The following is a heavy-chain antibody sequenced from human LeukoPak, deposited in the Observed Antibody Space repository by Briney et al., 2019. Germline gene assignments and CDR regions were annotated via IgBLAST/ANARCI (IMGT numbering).Heavy chain of an antibody. CDR2: IYYSGST. Sequence: PSETLSLTCTVSGGSISSSSYYWGWIRQPPGKGLEWIGSIYYSGSTYYNPSLKSRVTISVDTSKNQFPLKLSSVTAADTAVYYCARRGGYSYGLFDYWGQGTLVTASS. D-gene: IGHD5-18*01. J-gene: IGHJ4*02. CDR3: ARRGGYSYGLFDY. CDR1: GGSISSSSYY. V-gene: IGHV4-39*01.